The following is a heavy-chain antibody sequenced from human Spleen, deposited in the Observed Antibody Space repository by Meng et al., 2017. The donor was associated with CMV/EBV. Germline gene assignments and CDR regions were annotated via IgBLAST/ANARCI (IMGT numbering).Heavy chain of an antibody. CDR2: INPNSVGT. CDR3: ARDGYYDAAGYYQQYYFDH. Sequence: ASLKVSCKASGYTFTGYYMHWVRQAPGQGLEWMGWINPNSVGTNYAQKFQGRVTMTRDTSISTAYMELSRLRSDDTAVYFCARDGYYDAAGYYQQYYFDHWGQGTLVTVSS. J-gene: IGHJ4*02. CDR1: GYTFTGYY. V-gene: IGHV1-2*02. D-gene: IGHD3-22*01.